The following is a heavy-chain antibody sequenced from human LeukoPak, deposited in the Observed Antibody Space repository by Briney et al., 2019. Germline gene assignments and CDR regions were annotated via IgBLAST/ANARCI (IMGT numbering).Heavy chain of an antibody. CDR3: ARDSIAARTFDY. Sequence: PGGSLRLSCAASGFTFSSYGMHWVRQAPGKGLEWVAVIWYDGSNKYYADSVKGRFTISRDSSKNTLYLQMNSLRAEDTAVYYCARDSIAARTFDYWGQGTLVTVSS. CDR2: IWYDGSNK. D-gene: IGHD6-6*01. J-gene: IGHJ4*02. V-gene: IGHV3-33*01. CDR1: GFTFSSYG.